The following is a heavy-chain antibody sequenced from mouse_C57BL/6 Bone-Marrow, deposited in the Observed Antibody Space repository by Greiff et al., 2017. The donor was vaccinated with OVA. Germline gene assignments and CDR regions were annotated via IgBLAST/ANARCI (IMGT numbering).Heavy chain of an antibody. V-gene: IGHV1-19*01. CDR1: GYTFTDYY. Sequence: VQLQQSGPVLVKPGASVKMSCKASGYTFTDYYMNWVKQSHGKSLEWIGVINPYNGGTSYNQKFKGKATLTVDKSSSTAYMELNSLTSEDSAVYYCARRRLTGTWFAYWGQGTLVTVSA. CDR3: ARRRLTGTWFAY. CDR2: INPYNGGT. D-gene: IGHD4-1*01. J-gene: IGHJ3*01.